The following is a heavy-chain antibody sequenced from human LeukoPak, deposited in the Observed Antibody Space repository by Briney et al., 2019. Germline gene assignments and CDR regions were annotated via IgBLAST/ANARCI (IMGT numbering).Heavy chain of an antibody. D-gene: IGHD6-6*01. V-gene: IGHV3-11*01. Sequence: GGSLRLSCAASGFTFSDYYMSWIRQAPGKGLEWVSYISSSVSTIYYADSVKGRFTISRDNAKNSLYLQMSSLRAEDTAVYYCAREGRCSSSSGGGCFGYWSQGTLVTVSS. CDR3: AREGRCSSSSGGGCFGY. CDR1: GFTFSDYY. CDR2: ISSSVSTI. J-gene: IGHJ4*02.